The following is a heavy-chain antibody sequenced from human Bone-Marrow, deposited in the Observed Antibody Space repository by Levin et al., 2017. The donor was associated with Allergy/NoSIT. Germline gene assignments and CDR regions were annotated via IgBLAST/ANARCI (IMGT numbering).Heavy chain of an antibody. CDR2: LSSDGNTE. CDR1: GFTFENHG. D-gene: IGHD4-23*01. CDR3: AKTGVTHRHDVDS. V-gene: IGHV3-30*18. J-gene: IGHJ4*02. Sequence: GGSLRLSCVGSGFTFENHGIHWVRQAPGRGLEWLSVLSSDGNTESLADFVKGRLTMSRDHSNNTVYLRIYSLQPGEPAVYYCAKTGVTHRHDVDSWGQGILVTVSS.